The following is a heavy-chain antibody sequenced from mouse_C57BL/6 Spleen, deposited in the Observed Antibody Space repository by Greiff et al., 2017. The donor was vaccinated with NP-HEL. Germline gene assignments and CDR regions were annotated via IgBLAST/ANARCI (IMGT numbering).Heavy chain of an antibody. CDR1: GYAFSSSW. CDR3: ARSSYGSNYFDY. Sequence: QVQLQQSGPELVKPGASVKISCKASGYAFSSSWMNWVKQRPGKGLEWIGRLYPGDGDTNYNGKFKGKATLTADKSSSTAYMQLSSLTSEDSAVYFCARSSYGSNYFDYWGQGTTLTVSS. V-gene: IGHV1-82*01. D-gene: IGHD1-1*01. CDR2: LYPGDGDT. J-gene: IGHJ2*01.